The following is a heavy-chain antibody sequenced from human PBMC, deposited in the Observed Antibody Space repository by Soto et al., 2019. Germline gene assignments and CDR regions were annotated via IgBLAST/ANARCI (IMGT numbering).Heavy chain of an antibody. CDR1: GGTFSSYA. CDR2: IIPIFGTA. D-gene: IGHD5-12*01. Sequence: SVKVSCKASGGTFSSYAISWVRQAPGQGLEWMGGIIPIFGTANYAQKFQGRVTITADESTSTAYMELSSLRSEDTAVYYCASGYRGYSGYDMDLDYWGQGTLVTVSS. J-gene: IGHJ4*02. CDR3: ASGYRGYSGYDMDLDY. V-gene: IGHV1-69*13.